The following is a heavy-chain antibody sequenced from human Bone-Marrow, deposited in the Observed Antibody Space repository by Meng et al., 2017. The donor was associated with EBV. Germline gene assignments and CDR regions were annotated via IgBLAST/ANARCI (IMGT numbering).Heavy chain of an antibody. CDR2: IPSDGSHNK. V-gene: IGHV3-30*18. CDR3: AKDLSGRFDP. D-gene: IGHD1-14*01. J-gene: IGHJ5*02. CDR1: GFTFSNYG. Sequence: VASAGGVAQPGMSVRLSCAASGFTFSNYGFHWVRQAPGNGPEWVAIIPSDGSHNKYYADSVKGRFTISRDNSKNTLYLQMNSLRTEDTAVYYCAKDLSGRFDPWGQGTLVTVSS.